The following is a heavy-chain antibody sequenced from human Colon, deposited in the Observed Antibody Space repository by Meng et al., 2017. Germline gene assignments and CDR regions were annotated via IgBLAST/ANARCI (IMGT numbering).Heavy chain of an antibody. CDR2: ISSSGKNI. V-gene: IGHV3-11*01. CDR3: ARDRGTGLDY. D-gene: IGHD3/OR15-3a*01. Sequence: GESLKISCAVSGFTFSDYYRTWIRQAPGKGLEWVSHISSSGKNIDYADSVKGRFTIFRDNANNSLYLQMNSLTADATAIYYCARDRGTGLDYWGQGALVTVSS. J-gene: IGHJ4*02. CDR1: GFTFSDYY.